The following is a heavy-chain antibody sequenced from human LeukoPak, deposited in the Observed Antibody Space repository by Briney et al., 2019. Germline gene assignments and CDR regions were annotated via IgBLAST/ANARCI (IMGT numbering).Heavy chain of an antibody. V-gene: IGHV4-59*01. D-gene: IGHD2-15*01. CDR3: ARYRGYCSGGSCLVRWFDP. CDR1: GGSISSYY. Sequence: PSETLSLTCTVSGGSISSYYWSWIRQPPGKGLEWIGYIYYSGSTNYNPSLKSRVTISVDTSKNQFSLKLSSVTAADTAVYYCARYRGYCSGGSCLVRWFDPWGQGTLVTVSS. J-gene: IGHJ5*02. CDR2: IYYSGST.